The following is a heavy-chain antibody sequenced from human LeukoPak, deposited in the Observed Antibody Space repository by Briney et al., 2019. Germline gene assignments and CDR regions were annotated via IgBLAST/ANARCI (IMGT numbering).Heavy chain of an antibody. J-gene: IGHJ3*02. CDR3: ARDRDAFDI. CDR1: GFTFSSYG. V-gene: IGHV3-33*01. CDR2: IWYDGSNK. D-gene: IGHD3-10*01. Sequence: GGSLRLSCAASGFTFSSYGMHWVRQAPGKGLEWVAVIWYDGSNKYYADSVKGRFTISGDNSKNTLYLQMNSLRAEDTAVYYCARDRDAFDIWGQGTMVTVSS.